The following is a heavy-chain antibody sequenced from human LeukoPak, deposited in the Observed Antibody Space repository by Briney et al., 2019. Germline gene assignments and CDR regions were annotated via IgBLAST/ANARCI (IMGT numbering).Heavy chain of an antibody. V-gene: IGHV4-39*01. CDR3: ARLHPSDLDSAY. CDR2: FHYSGIT. D-gene: IGHD1-26*01. Sequence: SETLSLSCTVSAGYSSCINYWSCWFRQPPGKGLEWIGSFHYSGITSDKPSLRSRVTMPLDTSKNQFYLKLSSVTAAATAVYYCARLHPSDLDSAYGDQGTLVTVSS. J-gene: IGHJ4*02. CDR1: AGYSSCINYW.